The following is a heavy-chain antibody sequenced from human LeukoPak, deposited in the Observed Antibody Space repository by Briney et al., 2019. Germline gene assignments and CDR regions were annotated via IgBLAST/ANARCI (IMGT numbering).Heavy chain of an antibody. D-gene: IGHD3-3*01. J-gene: IGHJ3*02. CDR3: ARGFLGDAFDI. CDR1: GFTFSRYD. V-gene: IGHV3-13*05. CDR2: IGTVGDP. Sequence: GGSLRLSCAASGFTFSRYDMHWVRQATGKGLEWVSAIGTVGDPYYPGSVKGRFTISRENAKNSLYLQMNSLRAGDTSVYYCARGFLGDAFDIWGQGTMVTVSS.